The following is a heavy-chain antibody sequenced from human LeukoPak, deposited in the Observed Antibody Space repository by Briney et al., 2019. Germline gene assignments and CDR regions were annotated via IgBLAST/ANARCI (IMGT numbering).Heavy chain of an antibody. V-gene: IGHV3-7*03. CDR3: ARRYFDY. CDR1: GFTISSYW. J-gene: IGHJ4*02. CDR2: IKQDGSEE. Sequence: GGSLRLSCVASGFTISSYWMHWVRQAPGKGLEWVANIKQDGSEEYYVDSVKGRFTISRDNAKNSLYLQMNSQRAEDTAVYYCARRYFDYWGQGILVTVSS.